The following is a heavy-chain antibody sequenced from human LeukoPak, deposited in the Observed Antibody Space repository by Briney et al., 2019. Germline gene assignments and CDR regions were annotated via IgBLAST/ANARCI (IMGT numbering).Heavy chain of an antibody. J-gene: IGHJ4*02. CDR1: GGSISSYY. V-gene: IGHV4-59*01. CDR3: ARSHSVWTSFDY. Sequence: PAETLSLTCTVSGGSISSYYWSWIRQPPGKGLEWIGYIYYSGSTNYNPSLKSRVTISVDTSKNQFSLKLSSVTAADTAVYYCARSHSVWTSFDYWGQGTLVTVSS. D-gene: IGHD3/OR15-3a*01. CDR2: IYYSGST.